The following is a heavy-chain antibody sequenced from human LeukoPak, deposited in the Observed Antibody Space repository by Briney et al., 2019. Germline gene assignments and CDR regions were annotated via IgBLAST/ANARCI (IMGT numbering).Heavy chain of an antibody. D-gene: IGHD1-26*01. CDR1: GGTFSSYA. CDR3: ARGPQYSGSYYFDY. Sequence: SVKVSCKASGGTFSSYAISWVRQAPGQGLEWMGGVIPIFGTANYEQMFQGRVTITADESTSTAYMELSSLRSEDTAVYYCARGPQYSGSYYFDYWGQGTLVTVSS. J-gene: IGHJ4*02. CDR2: VIPIFGTA. V-gene: IGHV1-69*13.